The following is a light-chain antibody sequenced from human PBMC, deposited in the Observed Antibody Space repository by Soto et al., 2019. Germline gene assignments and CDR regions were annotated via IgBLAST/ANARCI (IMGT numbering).Light chain of an antibody. CDR1: SSDVGGYNY. CDR2: DVN. Sequence: QSALTQPASVSGSPGQSITIPCTGSSSDVGGYNYVSWYQQHPGKAPKLMIYDVNNRPSGVSNRFSGSKSGNTASLTISGLQAEDVADYYCSSYTTSTILGYVFGTGTKLTVL. V-gene: IGLV2-14*01. CDR3: SSYTTSTILGYV. J-gene: IGLJ1*01.